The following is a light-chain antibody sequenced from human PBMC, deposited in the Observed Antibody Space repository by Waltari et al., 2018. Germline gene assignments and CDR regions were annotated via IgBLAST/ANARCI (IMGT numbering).Light chain of an antibody. Sequence: DIVLTQSPATLSLSPGATATLSCRASQSVGSYLAWYQQKPGQPPRLLIYDASNRATGVPARFRGSGSGTEFTLTISSLEAEDFAVYYCQQRSNWTPHTFGQGARLDIK. J-gene: IGKJ2*01. CDR1: QSVGSY. V-gene: IGKV3-11*01. CDR3: QQRSNWTPHT. CDR2: DAS.